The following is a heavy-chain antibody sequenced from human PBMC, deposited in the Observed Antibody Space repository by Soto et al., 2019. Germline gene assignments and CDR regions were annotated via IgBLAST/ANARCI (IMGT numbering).Heavy chain of an antibody. Sequence: ASVKVSCKTSGYTFTRNGISWVRQAPGQGLEWMGWISPKSGSIKYAQKFQGRVIMTTDSSTSTAYMEVRSLRSDDTAVYYCVKDRDSNSWPSRDVWGPGTTVTVSS. CDR2: ISPKSGSI. CDR1: GYTFTRNG. CDR3: VKDRDSNSWPSRDV. V-gene: IGHV1-18*01. J-gene: IGHJ6*02. D-gene: IGHD3-22*01.